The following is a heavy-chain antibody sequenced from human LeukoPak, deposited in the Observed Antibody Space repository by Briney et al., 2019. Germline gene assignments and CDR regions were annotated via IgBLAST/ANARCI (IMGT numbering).Heavy chain of an antibody. CDR1: GYSFTSYW. CDR2: IYPGDSDT. V-gene: IGHV5-51*01. CDR3: ASLRRDGYGQNYFDY. D-gene: IGHD5-24*01. J-gene: IGHJ4*02. Sequence: GESLKISCKGSGYSFTSYWIGWVRQMPGKGLEWMGIIYPGDSDTRYSPSFQGQVTISADKSISTAYLQWSSLKASDTAMYYCASLRRDGYGQNYFDYWSQGTLVTVSS.